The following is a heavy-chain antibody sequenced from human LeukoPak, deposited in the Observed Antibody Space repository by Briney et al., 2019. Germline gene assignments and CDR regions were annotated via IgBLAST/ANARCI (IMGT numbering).Heavy chain of an antibody. CDR3: ADRGSGSHVDYYYGMDV. J-gene: IGHJ6*02. CDR2: ISGSGGST. D-gene: IGHD3-10*01. Sequence: GGSLRLSCAASGFTFSSYAMSWVRQAPGKGLEWVSAISGSGGSTYYADSVKGRFTISRDNSKNTLYLQMNSLRAEDTAVYYCADRGSGSHVDYYYGMDVWGQGTTVTVSS. CDR1: GFTFSSYA. V-gene: IGHV3-23*01.